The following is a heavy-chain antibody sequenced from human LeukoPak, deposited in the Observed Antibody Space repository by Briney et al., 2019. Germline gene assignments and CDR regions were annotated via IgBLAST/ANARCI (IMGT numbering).Heavy chain of an antibody. CDR3: ARDGIPDAFDI. CDR2: IYSGGST. Sequence: GGSLRLSCAASGFTVSSNYMSWVRQAPGKGLEWVSVIYSGGSTYYADSVKGRFTISRDNSKNTLYLQMNSLRAEDTAVYYCARDGIPDAFDIWGQGTMVTVSS. V-gene: IGHV3-66*01. D-gene: IGHD1-26*01. J-gene: IGHJ3*02. CDR1: GFTVSSNY.